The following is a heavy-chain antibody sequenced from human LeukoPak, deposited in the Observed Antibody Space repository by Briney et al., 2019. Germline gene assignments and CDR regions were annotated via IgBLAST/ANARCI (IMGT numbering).Heavy chain of an antibody. D-gene: IGHD2-2*02. CDR3: AQGIVVVPAAIIGGWFDP. Sequence: SETLSLTCTVSGGSISSSSYYWGWIRQPPGKGLEWIGSIYYSGSTYYNPSLKGRVTISVDTSKNQFSLKLSSVTAADTAVYYCAQGIVVVPAAIIGGWFDPWGQGTLVTVSS. J-gene: IGHJ5*02. V-gene: IGHV4-39*01. CDR2: IYYSGST. CDR1: GGSISSSSYY.